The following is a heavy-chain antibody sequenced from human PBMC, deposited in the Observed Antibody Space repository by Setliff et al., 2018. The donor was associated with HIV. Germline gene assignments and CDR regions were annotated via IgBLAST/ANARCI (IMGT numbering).Heavy chain of an antibody. V-gene: IGHV4-39*01. J-gene: IGHJ4*02. CDR2: ISYTGST. CDR3: ARQTWEYYDTLTGYYRSPKNFDS. Sequence: PSETLSLTCTVPGGSINRSNYYWGWIRQPPGKGLEWIGTISYTGSTYYDPSLKSRVTISLDTSKNQFFLKLSSVTAPDTAIYYCARQTWEYYDTLTGYYRSPKNFDSWGQGALVTDSS. CDR1: GGSINRSNYY. D-gene: IGHD3-9*01.